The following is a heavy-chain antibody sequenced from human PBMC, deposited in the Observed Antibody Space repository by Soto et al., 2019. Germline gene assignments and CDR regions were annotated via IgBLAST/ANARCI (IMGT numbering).Heavy chain of an antibody. CDR1: GFTFRSFT. V-gene: IGHV3-21*01. CDR2: ISSNSAYI. CDR3: TRDASRDSSARGWFDP. D-gene: IGHD6-13*01. J-gene: IGHJ5*02. Sequence: SLRLSCAASGFTFRSFTMNWVRQAPGKGLEWVSTISSNSAYIYYTDALRGRFTISRDNAKNSLHLQMNSLRAEDTAVYYCTRDASRDSSARGWFDPWGPGTLVTVSS.